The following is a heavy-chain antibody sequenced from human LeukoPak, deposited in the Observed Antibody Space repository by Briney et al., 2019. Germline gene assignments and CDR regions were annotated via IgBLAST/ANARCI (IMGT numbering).Heavy chain of an antibody. CDR2: VFYRGSA. CDR1: GGSISSSSHY. CDR3: ARQSRLLAVVPGWGWFDP. V-gene: IGHV4-39*01. J-gene: IGHJ5*02. Sequence: SETLSLTCTVSGGSISSSSHYWGWIRQPPGKGLEWIASVFYRGSAFSHPSLKRRVTISVDTSKNQFSMRRSSVTAADTAVYYCARQSRLLAVVPGWGWFDPWGQGTLVTVSS. D-gene: IGHD3-3*01.